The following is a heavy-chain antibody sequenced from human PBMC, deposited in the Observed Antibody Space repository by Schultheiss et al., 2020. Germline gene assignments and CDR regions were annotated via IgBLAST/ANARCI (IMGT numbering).Heavy chain of an antibody. Sequence: GGSLRLSCAASGFTFSNTWMSWVRQAPGKGLEWVGRIQSQSDGGTTDFAAPVKGRFTISRDDSKKTLYLQMNSLKTEDTAVYYCTTGVGYYYDRRGYGWGQGTLVTVSS. J-gene: IGHJ4*02. CDR2: IQSQSDGGTT. CDR3: TTGVGYYYDRRGYG. V-gene: IGHV3-15*01. D-gene: IGHD3-22*01. CDR1: GFTFSNTW.